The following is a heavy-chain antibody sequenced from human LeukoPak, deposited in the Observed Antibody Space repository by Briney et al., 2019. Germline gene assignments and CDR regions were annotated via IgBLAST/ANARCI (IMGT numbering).Heavy chain of an antibody. CDR2: ISSSSSYI. V-gene: IGHV3-21*01. CDR3: ARDRSHYFDY. J-gene: IGHJ4*02. Sequence: GGSLRLSCAASGFAFSSYSMNWVRQAPGKGLEWVSSISSSSSYIYYADSVKGRFTISRDNAKNSLYLQMNSLRAEDTAVYYCARDRSHYFDYWGQGTLVTVSS. CDR1: GFAFSSYS.